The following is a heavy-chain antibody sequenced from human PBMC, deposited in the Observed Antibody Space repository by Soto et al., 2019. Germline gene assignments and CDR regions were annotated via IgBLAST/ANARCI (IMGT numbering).Heavy chain of an antibody. CDR3: AAASSTSGGYYGMDV. CDR2: IVVGSGHT. D-gene: IGHD2-2*01. Sequence: QMQLVQSGPEVKKPGTSVKVSCKTSGFTFTSSAMQWVRQARGQRLEWIGWIVVGSGHTNYAQKFQERVTITRDMSTRTAYMDLRSLRSEDTAVYYCAAASSTSGGYYGMDVWGQGTTVTVSS. CDR1: GFTFTSSA. V-gene: IGHV1-58*02. J-gene: IGHJ6*02.